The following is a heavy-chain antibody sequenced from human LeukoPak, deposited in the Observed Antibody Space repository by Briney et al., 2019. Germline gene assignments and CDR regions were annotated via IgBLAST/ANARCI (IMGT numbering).Heavy chain of an antibody. D-gene: IGHD3-9*01. V-gene: IGHV1-46*01. J-gene: IGHJ4*02. CDR3: ARGNTYYDILTGYYPSSAFDY. Sequence: ASVKVSCKASIYIFTSYYMHWVRQAPGQGLEWMGIINPSGGSTSYAQKFQGRVTMTRDTSTSTVYMELSSLRSEDTAVYYCARGNTYYDILTGYYPSSAFDYWGQGTLVTVSS. CDR2: INPSGGST. CDR1: IYIFTSYY.